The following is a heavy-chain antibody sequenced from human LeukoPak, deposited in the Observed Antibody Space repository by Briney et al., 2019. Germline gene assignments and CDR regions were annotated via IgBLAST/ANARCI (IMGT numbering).Heavy chain of an antibody. V-gene: IGHV1-69*05. Sequence: GASVKVSCKASGGTFSSYAISWVRQAPGQGLEWMGRIIPIFGTANYAQKFQGGVTITTDESTSTAYMELSSLRSEDTAVYYCARARCSSTSCYSNWFDPWGQGTLVTVSS. CDR3: ARARCSSTSCYSNWFDP. D-gene: IGHD2-2*01. CDR2: IIPIFGTA. J-gene: IGHJ5*02. CDR1: GGTFSSYA.